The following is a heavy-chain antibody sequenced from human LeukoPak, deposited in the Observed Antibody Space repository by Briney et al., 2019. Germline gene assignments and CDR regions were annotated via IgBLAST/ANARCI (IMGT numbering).Heavy chain of an antibody. D-gene: IGHD3-10*01. CDR2: IIPIFGTA. Sequence: SVKVSCKASGGTFSSYAISWVRQAPGQGLEWMGGIIPIFGTANYAQKFQGRVTITADKSTSTAYMELSSLRSEDTAVYYCARGSAPPTYYYGSGSYLAWFDPWGQGTLVTVSS. J-gene: IGHJ5*02. V-gene: IGHV1-69*06. CDR1: GGTFSSYA. CDR3: ARGSAPPTYYYGSGSYLAWFDP.